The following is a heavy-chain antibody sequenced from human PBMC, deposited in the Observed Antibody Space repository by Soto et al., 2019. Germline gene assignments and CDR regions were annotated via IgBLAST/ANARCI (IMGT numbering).Heavy chain of an antibody. CDR2: ISGGGSNT. J-gene: IGHJ4*02. V-gene: IGHV3-23*01. CDR1: GFPFSSYV. Sequence: PGGSLRLSCAASGFPFSSYVMSWVRQAPGKGLEWVSGISGGGSNTFYADSVKGRFTISRDNSKNTLYLQMNSLRAEDTAVYYCAKDFLTVTTPFDYWGQGTLVTVSS. CDR3: AKDFLTVTTPFDY. D-gene: IGHD4-4*01.